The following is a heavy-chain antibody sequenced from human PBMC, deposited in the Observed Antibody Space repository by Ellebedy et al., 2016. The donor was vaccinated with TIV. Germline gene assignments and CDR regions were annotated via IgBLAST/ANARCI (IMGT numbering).Heavy chain of an antibody. CDR3: ARGTHYYWFGMDV. J-gene: IGHJ6*02. Sequence: GESLKISCAASEFTFSTYSMNWVRQAPGKGLEWVSSISSTSTYTFYADSVKGRVTIYRDNAKDSLYLQMNSLTAEDTAVYYCARGTHYYWFGMDVWGQGTTVTVSS. CDR1: EFTFSTYS. CDR2: ISSTSTYT. V-gene: IGHV3-21*01.